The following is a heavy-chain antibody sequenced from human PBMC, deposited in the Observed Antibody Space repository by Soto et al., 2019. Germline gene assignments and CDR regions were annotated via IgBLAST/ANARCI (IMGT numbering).Heavy chain of an antibody. CDR2: IYWDDDK. Sequence: QITLKESGPTLVKPTQTLTLTCTFSGFSLSTSGVSVGWIRQPPGKALEWLALIYWDDDKRYSPSRKSRLTITKDTCKNQVVSTVTHMDPVDPETYSGEQSRCRGDCPQSYPSHCFYRMDVWGQGTTVTVFS. CDR1: GFSLSTSGVS. V-gene: IGHV2-5*02. J-gene: IGHJ6*02. D-gene: IGHD2-21*02. CDR3: EQSRCRGDCPQSYPSHCFYRMDV.